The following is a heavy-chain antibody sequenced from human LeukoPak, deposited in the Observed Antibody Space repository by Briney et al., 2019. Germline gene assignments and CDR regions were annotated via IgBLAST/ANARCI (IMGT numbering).Heavy chain of an antibody. V-gene: IGHV1-69*13. CDR3: ARVETYYYDSSAPDDAFDI. CDR1: GGSFGRYA. CDR2: IVPILGTA. D-gene: IGHD3-22*01. Sequence: ASVKVSCKAPGGSFGRYAISWVRQAPGQGLEWMGGIVPILGTANYAQKFQGRVTITADESTSTAYMELSSLRSEDTAVYYCARVETYYYDSSAPDDAFDIWGQGTMVTVSS. J-gene: IGHJ3*02.